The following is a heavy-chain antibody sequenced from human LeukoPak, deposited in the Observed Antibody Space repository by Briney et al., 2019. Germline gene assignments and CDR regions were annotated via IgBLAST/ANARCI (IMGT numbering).Heavy chain of an antibody. CDR3: AKDFGSYGGNRNFDY. J-gene: IGHJ4*02. Sequence: GGSLRLSCAASGFSVSTSYMSWVRQAPGKGLEYVSVLYDSGDTYYAESVKGRFTISRDNSKNTVYLQMNSLRAEDTALYYCAKDFGSYGGNRNFDYWGQGTLVTVSS. D-gene: IGHD4-23*01. CDR1: GFSVSTSY. V-gene: IGHV3-53*05. CDR2: LYDSGDT.